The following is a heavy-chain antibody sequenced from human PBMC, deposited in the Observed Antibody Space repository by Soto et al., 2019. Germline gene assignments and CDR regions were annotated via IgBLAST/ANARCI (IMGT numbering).Heavy chain of an antibody. Sequence: EVQLVESGGGLVQPGGSLRLSCAASGFTFSSYWMHWVRQAPGKGLVWVSRINSDGSSTSYADSVKGRFTISRDNAKNTLYLQMNSLRAEDTAVYYCARVDITMVRGVAYGMDVWGQGTTVTVSS. J-gene: IGHJ6*02. V-gene: IGHV3-74*01. CDR3: ARVDITMVRGVAYGMDV. D-gene: IGHD3-10*01. CDR1: GFTFSSYW. CDR2: INSDGSST.